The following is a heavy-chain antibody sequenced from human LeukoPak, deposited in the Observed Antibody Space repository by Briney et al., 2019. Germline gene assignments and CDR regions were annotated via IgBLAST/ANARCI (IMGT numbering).Heavy chain of an antibody. V-gene: IGHV4-38-2*02. D-gene: IGHD2-15*01. CDR1: GYSISSGYY. CDR2: IYHSGST. Sequence: SETLSLTCTVSGYSISSGYYWGWIRQPPGKGLEWIGSIYHSGSTYYNPSLKSRVTISVDTSKNQFPLKLSSVTAADTAVYYCARGGTIVADGYYFDYWGQGTLVTVSS. CDR3: ARGGTIVADGYYFDY. J-gene: IGHJ4*02.